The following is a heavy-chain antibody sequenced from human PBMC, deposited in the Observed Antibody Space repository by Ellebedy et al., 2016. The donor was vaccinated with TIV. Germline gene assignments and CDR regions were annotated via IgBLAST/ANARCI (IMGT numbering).Heavy chain of an antibody. CDR2: ITDSGTST. Sequence: GESLKISCAASGFTFSSYWMSWVRQAPGKGLEWVSGITDSGTSTYYADSVKGRFTIFRDNSKNTLFLQLISLSADDTAVYFCAKERSTIGVPLFDYWGQGTLVTVSS. D-gene: IGHD3-10*01. CDR3: AKERSTIGVPLFDY. CDR1: GFTFSSYW. V-gene: IGHV3-23*01. J-gene: IGHJ4*02.